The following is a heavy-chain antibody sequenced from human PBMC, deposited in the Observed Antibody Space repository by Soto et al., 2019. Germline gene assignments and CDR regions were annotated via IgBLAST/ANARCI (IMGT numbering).Heavy chain of an antibody. CDR2: INAGNGNT. Sequence: ASVKVSCKTSGYTFTSYAMRWVRQAPGQRLEWMGWINAGNGNTKYSQKFQGRVTITRDTSASTAYMELSSLRSEDTAVYYCARSITFGGPLLWGQGTLVTVSS. CDR1: GYTFTSYA. V-gene: IGHV1-3*01. J-gene: IGHJ4*02. CDR3: ARSITFGGPLL. D-gene: IGHD3-16*01.